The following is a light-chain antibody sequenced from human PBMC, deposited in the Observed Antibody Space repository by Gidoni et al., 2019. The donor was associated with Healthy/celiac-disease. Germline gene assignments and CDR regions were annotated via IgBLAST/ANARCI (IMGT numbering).Light chain of an antibody. J-gene: IGKJ1*01. CDR3: QQYHGWPPWT. Sequence: EIVLMQSPATLYVSPGERATLSCRASQSLSGHLAWVQQKLGQAPRLLIYDATTRATGTPARFSGSLSGTEYTLAITALQSEDFAIYFCQQYHGWPPWTFGQGTKVEVK. V-gene: IGKV3-15*01. CDR2: DAT. CDR1: QSLSGH.